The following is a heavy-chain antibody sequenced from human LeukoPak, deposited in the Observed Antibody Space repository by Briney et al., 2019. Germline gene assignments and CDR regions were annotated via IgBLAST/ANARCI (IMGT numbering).Heavy chain of an antibody. V-gene: IGHV1-69*05. Sequence: GASVTVSCKASGGTFSSYAISWVRQAPGQGLEWMGGIIPIFGTANYAQKFQGRVTITTDESTSTAYMELSSLRSEDTAVYYCARAQLRENWFDPWGQGTLVTVSS. D-gene: IGHD3-10*01. CDR1: GGTFSSYA. CDR2: IIPIFGTA. CDR3: ARAQLRENWFDP. J-gene: IGHJ5*02.